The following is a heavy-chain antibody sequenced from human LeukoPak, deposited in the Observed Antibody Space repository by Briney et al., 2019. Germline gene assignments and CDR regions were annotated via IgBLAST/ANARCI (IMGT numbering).Heavy chain of an antibody. D-gene: IGHD3-22*01. CDR2: INGDGSST. J-gene: IGHJ4*02. CDR1: GFTFSGYW. CDR3: ARDYYDSSGYYPFDY. V-gene: IGHV3-74*01. Sequence: PGGSLRLSCAASGFTFSGYWMHWVRQAPGKGLVWVARINGDGSSTTYTDSVKGRFTISRDNAKNSLYLQMNSLRAEDTAVYYCARDYYDSSGYYPFDYWGQGTLVTVSS.